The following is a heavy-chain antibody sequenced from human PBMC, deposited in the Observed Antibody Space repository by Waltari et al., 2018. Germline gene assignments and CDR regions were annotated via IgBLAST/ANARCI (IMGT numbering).Heavy chain of an antibody. CDR1: GYTFTSYY. CDR2: ITPSDGDT. D-gene: IGHD3-10*01. CDR3: ARGMARSGWLDP. Sequence: QVQLVQSGTEVKEPGASVKVSCKASGYTFTSYYLHRVRQAPGQVLQWMGIITPSDGDTTYAQNFQDRVNMTRYTSTSTLYMEMSSLRFEDTAVYYCARGMARSGWLDPWGQGTLVTVSS. V-gene: IGHV1-46*01. J-gene: IGHJ5*02.